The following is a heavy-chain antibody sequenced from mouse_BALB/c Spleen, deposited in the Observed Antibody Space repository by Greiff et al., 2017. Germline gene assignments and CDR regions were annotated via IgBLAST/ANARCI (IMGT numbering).Heavy chain of an antibody. J-gene: IGHJ3*01. CDR1: GYTFTSYV. D-gene: IGHD2-2*01. CDR3: AREGYDARFAY. CDR2: INPYNDGT. Sequence: VQLKESGPELVKPGASVKMSCKASGYTFTSYVMHWVKQKPGQGLEWIGYINPYNDGTKYNEKFKGKATLTSDKSSSTAYMELSSLTSEDSAVYYCAREGYDARFAYWGQGTLVTVSA. V-gene: IGHV1-14*01.